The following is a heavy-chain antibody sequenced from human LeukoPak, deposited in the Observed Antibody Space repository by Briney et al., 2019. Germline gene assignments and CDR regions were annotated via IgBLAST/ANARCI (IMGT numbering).Heavy chain of an antibody. J-gene: IGHJ6*03. Sequence: GGSLRLSCAASGFLFSSYGMHWVRQAPGKGLEWVAVIWYDGSNKYYADSVKGRFTISRDNSKNTLYLQMNSLRAEDTAVYYCARDNHDGTYYYMDVWGKGTTVTVSS. CDR1: GFLFSSYG. CDR3: ARDNHDGTYYYMDV. V-gene: IGHV3-33*01. D-gene: IGHD1-1*01. CDR2: IWYDGSNK.